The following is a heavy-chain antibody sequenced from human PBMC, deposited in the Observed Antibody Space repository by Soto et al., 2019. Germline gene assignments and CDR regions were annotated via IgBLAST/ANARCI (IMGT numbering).Heavy chain of an antibody. J-gene: IGHJ4*02. CDR1: GFAFSDFG. V-gene: IGHV3-33*01. Sequence: QVQVVESGGGVVQPGKSLRLSCAASGFAFSDFGMHWVRQAPAKGLEWVAVIWHDGKNKDYADYAKGRFTISRDNSRNILYLEMISLRVEDTAVYYCARDPGQDEAMDYWGQGTLVTVSS. CDR2: IWHDGKNK. CDR3: ARDPGQDEAMDY.